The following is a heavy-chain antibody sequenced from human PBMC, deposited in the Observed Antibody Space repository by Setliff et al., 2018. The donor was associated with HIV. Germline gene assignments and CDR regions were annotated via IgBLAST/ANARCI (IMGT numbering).Heavy chain of an antibody. D-gene: IGHD5-12*01. CDR2: IYYSGST. CDR1: GGPISSNSYY. Sequence: PSETLSLTCTVSGGPISSNSYYWGWIRQPPGKGLEWIGSIYYSGSTYYNPSLKSRVTISVDTSKNQFSLKLSSVTAADTAVYYCARQGGYSGYGFYYYYYYMDVWGKGTTVTVSS. CDR3: ARQGGYSGYGFYYYYYYMDV. V-gene: IGHV4-39*01. J-gene: IGHJ6*03.